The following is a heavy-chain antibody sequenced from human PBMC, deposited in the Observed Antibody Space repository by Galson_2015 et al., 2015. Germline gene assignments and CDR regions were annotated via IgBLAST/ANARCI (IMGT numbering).Heavy chain of an antibody. CDR2: IWYDGSNK. V-gene: IGHV3-33*01. CDR1: GFTFSSYG. J-gene: IGHJ4*02. CDR3: ARGDYGDYFDY. D-gene: IGHD4-17*01. Sequence: SLRLSCAASGFTFSSYGMHWVRQAPGKGLEWVAVIWYDGSNKYYADSVKGRFTISRDNSKNTLYLQMNSLRAEDTAVYYCARGDYGDYFDYWGQGTLVTVSS.